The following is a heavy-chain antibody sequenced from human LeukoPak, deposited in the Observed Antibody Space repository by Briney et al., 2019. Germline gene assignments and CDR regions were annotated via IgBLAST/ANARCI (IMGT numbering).Heavy chain of an antibody. CDR2: IYYSGTA. V-gene: IGHV4-31*11. D-gene: IGHD4-17*01. CDR3: ARWDDGDLALDY. Sequence: PSETLSLTCAVYGGSFSGYYWSWVRQHPEKGLEWIGYIYYSGTAYYNPSLKSRVTMSVDTSKNQFSLKLDSVTAADTAVYYCARWDDGDLALDYWGQGALVTVSS. J-gene: IGHJ4*02. CDR1: GGSFSGYY.